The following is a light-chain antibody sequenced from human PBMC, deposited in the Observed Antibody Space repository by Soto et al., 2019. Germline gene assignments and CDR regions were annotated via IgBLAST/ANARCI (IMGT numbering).Light chain of an antibody. J-gene: IGLJ2*01. CDR3: QTWGTGIVV. V-gene: IGLV4-69*01. CDR1: SGHSSNA. CDR2: LNSDGSH. Sequence: QLVLTQSPSASASLGASVKLTCTLSSGHSSNAIAWHQQQPEKGPQYLMKLNSDGSHSKGDGIPDRFSGSSSGAERYLTIPSLQSEDEADYYCQTWGTGIVVFGGGTKVTVL.